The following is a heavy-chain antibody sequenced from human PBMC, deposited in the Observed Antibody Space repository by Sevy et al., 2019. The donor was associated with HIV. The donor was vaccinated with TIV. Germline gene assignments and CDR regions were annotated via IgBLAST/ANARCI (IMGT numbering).Heavy chain of an antibody. Sequence: GGSLRLSCAASGFTFSHAWMSWVRQAPGKGLEWVGRIKSKPDGGTTDYAAPVKGRFTISSDDSKNTLFLQMNSLKTEDTAVYYCSTDPIIVLLVTDGMDVWGQGTTVTVSS. CDR3: STDPIIVLLVTDGMDV. D-gene: IGHD2-8*02. CDR1: GFTFSHAW. V-gene: IGHV3-15*01. CDR2: IKSKPDGGTT. J-gene: IGHJ6*02.